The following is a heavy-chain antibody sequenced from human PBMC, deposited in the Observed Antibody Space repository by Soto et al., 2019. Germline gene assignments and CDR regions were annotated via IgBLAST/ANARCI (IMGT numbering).Heavy chain of an antibody. J-gene: IGHJ5*02. CDR2: MNPKTGNT. Sequence: QGGLVQSGAEVKKPGASVKVSCKTSGYIFTNFDINWVRQASGQGLEWMGWMNPKTGNTGYARQFQGRVTLSRDVSKSTAYMEMNSLRAQDTAVYYCASGLDPWGQGTLVTVSP. V-gene: IGHV1-8*01. CDR1: GYIFTNFD. CDR3: ASGLDP.